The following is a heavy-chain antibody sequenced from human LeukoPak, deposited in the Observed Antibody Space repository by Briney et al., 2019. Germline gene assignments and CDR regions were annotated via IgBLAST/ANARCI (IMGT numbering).Heavy chain of an antibody. CDR1: GFTFSSYA. CDR3: ARVLPGGSCYDY. Sequence: PGGSLRLSCSASGFTFSSYAMHWVRQAPGKGLEYVSAISPDGGTTYYADSVKGRFTISRDNSKNTLYLQMGSLRAEDMAVYYCARVLPGGSCYDYWGQGTLVTVSS. V-gene: IGHV3-64*02. D-gene: IGHD2-15*01. CDR2: ISPDGGTT. J-gene: IGHJ4*02.